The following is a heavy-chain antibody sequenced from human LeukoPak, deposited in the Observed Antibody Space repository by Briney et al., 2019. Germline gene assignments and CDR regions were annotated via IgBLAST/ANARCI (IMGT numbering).Heavy chain of an antibody. V-gene: IGHV3-66*02. J-gene: IGHJ4*02. CDR2: SYSGGST. CDR3: ARGGSSSSDY. D-gene: IGHD6-6*01. CDR1: GFTVSSNY. Sequence: GGSLRLSCAASGFTVSSNYMSWVRQAPGKGLEWVSVSYSGGSTYYADAVKRRFTISRDKSKNTLYLQMNSLRTEDTAAYYCARGGSSSSDYWGQGTLVTVSS.